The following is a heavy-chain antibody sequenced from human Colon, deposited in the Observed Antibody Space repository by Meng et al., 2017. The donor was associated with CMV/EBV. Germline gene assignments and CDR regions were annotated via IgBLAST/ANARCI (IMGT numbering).Heavy chain of an antibody. D-gene: IGHD2/OR15-2a*01. CDR2: IYYTENT. CDR1: AVSLGSNCDY. V-gene: IGHV4-61*01. CDR3: ARKPRSANFWFFDL. Sequence: SAVSLGSNCDYWARSRQAPGKGPEWIGYIYYTENTNYNPSIKSRVPISFATSKNKVSLNLRSVTAADTAMYYCARKPRSANFWFFDLWGRGTLVTVSS. J-gene: IGHJ2*01.